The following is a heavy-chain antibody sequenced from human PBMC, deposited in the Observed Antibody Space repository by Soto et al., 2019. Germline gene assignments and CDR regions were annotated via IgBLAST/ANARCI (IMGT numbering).Heavy chain of an antibody. Sequence: EVQLLESGGGLVQPGGSLRLSCAASGFSFSNYAMSWVRQAPGKGLEWVSGMSGRAFTTFYADSVRGRFTISRDNSKNTVYLQMDSLRAEDTARYFCAKERETSGMHFDHWGQGTLVTVSP. J-gene: IGHJ4*02. CDR2: MSGRAFTT. V-gene: IGHV3-23*01. D-gene: IGHD1-7*01. CDR3: AKERETSGMHFDH. CDR1: GFSFSNYA.